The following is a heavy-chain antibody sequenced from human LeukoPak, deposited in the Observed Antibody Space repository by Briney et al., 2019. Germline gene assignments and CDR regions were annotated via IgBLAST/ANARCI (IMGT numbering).Heavy chain of an antibody. D-gene: IGHD3-22*01. CDR1: GGSVSSGSYY. CDR2: INHSGST. V-gene: IGHV4-39*07. Sequence: SETLSLTCTVSGGSVSSGSYYWSWIRQPPGKGLEWIGEINHSGSTNYNPSLKSRVTISVDTSKNQFSLKLSSVTAADTAVYYCARGAWHYDSSGYYVDWGQGTLVTVSS. J-gene: IGHJ4*02. CDR3: ARGAWHYDSSGYYVD.